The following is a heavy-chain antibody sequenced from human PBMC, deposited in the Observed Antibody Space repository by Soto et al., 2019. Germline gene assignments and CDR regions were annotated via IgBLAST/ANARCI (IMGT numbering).Heavy chain of an antibody. V-gene: IGHV3-30-3*01. Sequence: GGSLRLSCAASGFTFSSYAMHWVRQAPGKGLEWVAVISYDGSNKYYADSVKGRFTISRDNSKNTLYLQMNSLRAEDTAVYYCAREATAMVTGYYYYYYGMDVWGQGTTVTSP. CDR3: AREATAMVTGYYYYYYGMDV. CDR2: ISYDGSNK. D-gene: IGHD5-18*01. CDR1: GFTFSSYA. J-gene: IGHJ6*02.